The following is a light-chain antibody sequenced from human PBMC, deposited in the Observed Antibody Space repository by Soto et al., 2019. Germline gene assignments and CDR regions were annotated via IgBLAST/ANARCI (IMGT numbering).Light chain of an antibody. V-gene: IGKV1-39*01. Sequence: DIHMTQSPSSLSAFVGDRVTITCRASQSISTYLNWYQQKPGKAPKLLIYAASTLQSGVPSTFSGSGSGTDFTLTISSLHPEDFATYYCQQTYNTPRTFGQGTKLEIK. CDR3: QQTYNTPRT. CDR2: AAS. J-gene: IGKJ2*01. CDR1: QSISTY.